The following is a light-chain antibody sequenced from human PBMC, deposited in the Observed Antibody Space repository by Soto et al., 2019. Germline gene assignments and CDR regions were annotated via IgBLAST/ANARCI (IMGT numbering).Light chain of an antibody. CDR1: SSDVGAYNH. CDR3: CSYTVSTTFV. Sequence: QSALTQPASVSGSPGQSITISCTGTSSDVGAYNHVSWYQHHPGKAPKLMIYEVSNRPSGLSDRFSGSKSGNTASLTISGLQAEDEADYCCCSYTVSTTFVFGSGTKVTVL. V-gene: IGLV2-14*01. J-gene: IGLJ1*01. CDR2: EVS.